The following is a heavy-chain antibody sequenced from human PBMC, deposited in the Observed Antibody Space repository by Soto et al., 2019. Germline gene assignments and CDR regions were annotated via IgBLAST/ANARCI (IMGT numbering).Heavy chain of an antibody. CDR3: ARGVVVAAKPSYWFDP. D-gene: IGHD2-15*01. CDR2: TYYRSEWYN. Sequence: RCAITGSGDFSISAASIWIRQSPSRGLEWLGRTYYRSEWYNEYAVSVNSRITITPDTSKNQFTLQLNSVTPEDTAVYYCARGVVVAAKPSYWFDPWGQGTLVTVSS. CDR1: GSGDFSISAA. J-gene: IGHJ5*02. V-gene: IGHV6-1*01.